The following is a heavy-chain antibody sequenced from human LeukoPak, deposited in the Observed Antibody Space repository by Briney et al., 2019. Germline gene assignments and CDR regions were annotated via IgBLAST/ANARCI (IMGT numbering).Heavy chain of an antibody. CDR2: ISSDGTNK. Sequence: PGGSLRLSCAASGFTFSRYGMYWVRQAPGKGLEWVAVISSDGTNKYYADSVKGRFTISRDNSKNTLYLQMNSLRAEDTAVYYCAKDQIAVAGNNYYRMDVWGQGTTVSVSS. J-gene: IGHJ6*02. V-gene: IGHV3-30*18. CDR1: GFTFSRYG. CDR3: AKDQIAVAGNNYYRMDV. D-gene: IGHD6-19*01.